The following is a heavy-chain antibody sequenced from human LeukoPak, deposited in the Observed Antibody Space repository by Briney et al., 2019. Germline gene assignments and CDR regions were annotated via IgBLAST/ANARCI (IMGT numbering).Heavy chain of an antibody. V-gene: IGHV4-34*01. CDR3: ARDFYYYDSSGYSGWYFDL. D-gene: IGHD3-22*01. CDR2: INHSGST. CDR1: GGSFSGYY. J-gene: IGHJ2*01. Sequence: SETLSLTCAVYGGSFSGYYWSWIRQPPGKGLEWIGEINHSGSTNYNPSLKSRVTISVDTSKNQFSLKLSSVTAADTAVYYCARDFYYYDSSGYSGWYFDLWGRGTLVTVSS.